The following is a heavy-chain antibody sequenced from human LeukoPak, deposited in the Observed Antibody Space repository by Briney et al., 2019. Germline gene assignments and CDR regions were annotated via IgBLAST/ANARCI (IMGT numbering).Heavy chain of an antibody. Sequence: ASVKVSCKASGGTFSSYAISWLPQAPGQGLEWMGGIIPIFGTANYAQKFQGRVTITTDESTSTAYMELSSLRSEDTAVYYCARDARGGYSYGYVPNFDYWGQGTLVTVSS. D-gene: IGHD5-18*01. V-gene: IGHV1-69*05. J-gene: IGHJ4*02. CDR3: ARDARGGYSYGYVPNFDY. CDR1: GGTFSSYA. CDR2: IIPIFGTA.